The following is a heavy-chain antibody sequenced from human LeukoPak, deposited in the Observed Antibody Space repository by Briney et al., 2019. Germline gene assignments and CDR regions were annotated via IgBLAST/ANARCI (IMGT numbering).Heavy chain of an antibody. CDR2: INPSSGRT. CDR3: ARDSPGVPD. D-gene: IGHD2-2*01. V-gene: IGHV1-46*01. CDR1: GGTFSNYA. J-gene: IGHJ4*02. Sequence: ASVKVSCKASGGTFSNYAISWVRQAPGQGLEWMGIINPSSGRTNFAQKFQGRVTMTRDTSTSTVYMELSSLRSGDTAVYYCARDSPGVPDWGQGTLVTVSS.